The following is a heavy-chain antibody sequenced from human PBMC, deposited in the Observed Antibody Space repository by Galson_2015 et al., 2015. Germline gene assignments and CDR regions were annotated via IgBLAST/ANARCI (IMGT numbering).Heavy chain of an antibody. D-gene: IGHD3-10*01. V-gene: IGHV6-1*01. Sequence: CAISGDSVSSTSATWNWIRQSPSRGREWLGGTYYKSKYYNDYAVSVRSRIAINPDTSENQFSLQLGSVTPEDTAVYYCARGWGISMVRGLPYYLDSWGQGTLVTVSS. CDR3: ARGWGISMVRGLPYYLDS. CDR1: GDSVSSTSAT. CDR2: TYYKSKYYN. J-gene: IGHJ4*02.